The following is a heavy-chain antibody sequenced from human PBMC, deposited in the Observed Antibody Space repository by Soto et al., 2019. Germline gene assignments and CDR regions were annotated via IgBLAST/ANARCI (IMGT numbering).Heavy chain of an antibody. Sequence: VASVKVSCKASGYTFTGYYMHWVRQAPGQGLEWMGWINPNSGGTNYAQKFQGRVTMTRDTSISTAYMELSRLRSDDTAVYYCARDPASSIATNWFDPWGQGTLVTVSS. D-gene: IGHD6-6*01. J-gene: IGHJ5*02. CDR2: INPNSGGT. CDR3: ARDPASSIATNWFDP. CDR1: GYTFTGYY. V-gene: IGHV1-2*02.